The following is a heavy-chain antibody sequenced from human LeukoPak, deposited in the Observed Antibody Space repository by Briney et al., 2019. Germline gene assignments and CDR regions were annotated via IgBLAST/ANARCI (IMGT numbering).Heavy chain of an antibody. D-gene: IGHD3-10*01. V-gene: IGHV3-48*03. J-gene: IGHJ4*02. Sequence: GGSLRLSCAGSGFTFSSYEMNWVRQAPGKGLEWVSYISSSGSNIYYADSVKGRFTISRDNAKDSLYLQMNSLRAEDTAVYYCARVNYYGSGADYCGQGNLFTVSS. CDR2: ISSSGSNI. CDR1: GFTFSSYE. CDR3: ARVNYYGSGADY.